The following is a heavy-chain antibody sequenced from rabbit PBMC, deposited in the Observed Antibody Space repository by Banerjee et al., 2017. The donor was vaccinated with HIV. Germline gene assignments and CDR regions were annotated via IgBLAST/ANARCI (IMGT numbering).Heavy chain of an antibody. Sequence: QSLEESGGDLVKPEGSLTLTCTASGFSFSGSYYMCWVRQAPGKGLEWIGCIYTGSDSSYSASWAKGRFTISKASSATGTLQITRLTAADTPTYFCARGTGASPYCKLWGPGTVVAV. D-gene: IGHD7-1*01. V-gene: IGHV1S40*01. CDR2: IYTGSDSS. J-gene: IGHJ4*01. CDR1: GFSFSGSYY. CDR3: ARGTGASPYCKL.